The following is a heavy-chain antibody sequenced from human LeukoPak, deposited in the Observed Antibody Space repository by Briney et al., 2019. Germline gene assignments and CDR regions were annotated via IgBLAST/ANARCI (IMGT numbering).Heavy chain of an antibody. Sequence: NPGGSLRLSCSASGFTFSNYGMSWVRQAPGKGLEWVSGIIDSGGRTNYADFVKGRFTISRDNSKNTLYLEMNSLRAEDTAVYYCARSVWSVAGTRIPWGQGTLVTVSS. D-gene: IGHD6-19*01. CDR3: ARSVWSVAGTRIP. CDR1: GFTFSNYG. CDR2: IIDSGGRT. J-gene: IGHJ5*02. V-gene: IGHV3-23*01.